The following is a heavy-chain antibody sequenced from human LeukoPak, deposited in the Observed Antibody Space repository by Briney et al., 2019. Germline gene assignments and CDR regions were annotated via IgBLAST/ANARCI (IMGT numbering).Heavy chain of an antibody. CDR2: ISYDGSNK. CDR1: GFTFSSYG. Sequence: GGSLRLSCAASGFTFSSYGMHWVRQAPGKGLEWVAVISYDGSNKYYADSVKGRFTISRDNSKNTLYLQMNSLRAEDTAVYYCAKEKGSGYCSSTSCYYFDYWGQGTLVTVSS. V-gene: IGHV3-30*18. D-gene: IGHD2-2*01. CDR3: AKEKGSGYCSSTSCYYFDY. J-gene: IGHJ4*02.